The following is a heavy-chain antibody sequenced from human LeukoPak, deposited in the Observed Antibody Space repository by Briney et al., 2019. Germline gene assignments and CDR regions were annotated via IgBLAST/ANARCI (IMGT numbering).Heavy chain of an antibody. J-gene: IGHJ4*02. V-gene: IGHV1-69*13. CDR2: IIPIFGTA. CDR3: ASHVDTAMANDY. CDR1: GGTFSSYA. D-gene: IGHD5-18*01. Sequence: SVKVSCKASGGTFSSYAISWVRQAPGQGLEWMGGIIPIFGTANYAQKFQGRVTITADESTSTAYMELSSLRSEDTAVYYCASHVDTAMANDYWGQGTLVTVSS.